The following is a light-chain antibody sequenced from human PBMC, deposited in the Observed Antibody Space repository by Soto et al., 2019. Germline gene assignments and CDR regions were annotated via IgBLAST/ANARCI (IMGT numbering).Light chain of an antibody. Sequence: EIVMTQSPATLSVSPGDRATLSCRASESVTSSLAWYQQKPGQPPRLLIYAASTRATDVPARFSGGGSETEFTLTISSLQSEDFAVYFCQQYNIWPLWTLGQGTKVDTK. V-gene: IGKV3-15*01. CDR3: QQYNIWPLWT. J-gene: IGKJ1*01. CDR1: ESVTSS. CDR2: AAS.